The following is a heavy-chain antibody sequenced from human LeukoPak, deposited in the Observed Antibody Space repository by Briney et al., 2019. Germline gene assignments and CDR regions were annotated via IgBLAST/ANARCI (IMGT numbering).Heavy chain of an antibody. CDR2: ISSSGSTI. V-gene: IGHV3-48*01. J-gene: IGHJ5*02. Sequence: GGSLRLSCAASGFTFSSYSTNWVRQAPGKGLEWVSSISSSGSTIYYADSVKGRFTISRDNSKNTMSLQMNSLRAEDTALYYCAKASNSGYFYGSGRYENWFDAWGQGTLVTVSS. CDR1: GFTFSSYS. CDR3: AKASNSGYFYGSGRYENWFDA. D-gene: IGHD3-10*01.